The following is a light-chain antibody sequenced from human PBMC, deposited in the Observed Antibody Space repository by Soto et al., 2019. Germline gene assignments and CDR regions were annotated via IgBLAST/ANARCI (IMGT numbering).Light chain of an antibody. CDR3: QRYNSYSYT. V-gene: IGKV1-5*03. CDR2: KAS. Sequence: DIQMTQSPSTLSASVGDRVTITCRASQSISSWLAWYQQKPGKAPKLLIYKASSLESGVPSRFSGSGSGTECTLTISSLQTDDCAAYYCQRYNSYSYTFGQGTKLEIK. J-gene: IGKJ2*01. CDR1: QSISSW.